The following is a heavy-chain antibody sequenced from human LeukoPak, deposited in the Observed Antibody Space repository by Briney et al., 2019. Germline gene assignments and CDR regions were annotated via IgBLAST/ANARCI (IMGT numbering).Heavy chain of an antibody. CDR2: ISYDKSNK. CDR3: ARDGIIVGAI. D-gene: IGHD1-26*01. V-gene: IGHV3-30-3*01. J-gene: IGHJ4*02. CDR1: GFTFSSYA. Sequence: GGSLRLSCAASGFTFSSYAMHWVRQAPGKGLEWVALISYDKSNKYYADSVKGRFTISRDNSKNTLFVQMNSLRTEDTAVYYCARDGIIVGAIWGQGTLVTVSS.